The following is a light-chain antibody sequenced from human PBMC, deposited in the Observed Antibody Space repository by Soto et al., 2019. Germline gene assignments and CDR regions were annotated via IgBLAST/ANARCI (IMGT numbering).Light chain of an antibody. Sequence: EIVLTQSPGTLSLSPGERATLSCRASQSVTSSYFAWYQQRPGQAPRLLIYGASSRATGIPDRFSGSGSGTDFTLTIPRLEREDFAVYYCQQYGSSPITFGQGTKVDIK. V-gene: IGKV3-20*01. CDR1: QSVTSSY. CDR3: QQYGSSPIT. CDR2: GAS. J-gene: IGKJ1*01.